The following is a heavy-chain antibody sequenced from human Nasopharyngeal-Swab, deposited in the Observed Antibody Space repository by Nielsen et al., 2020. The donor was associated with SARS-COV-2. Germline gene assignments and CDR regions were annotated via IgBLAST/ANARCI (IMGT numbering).Heavy chain of an antibody. Sequence: GGSLRLSCAASGFTFSSYSMNWVRQAPGKGLEWVSSISSSSSYIYYADSVKGRSTISRDNAKNSLYLQMNSLRAEDTAVYYCARDQGYCSSSNCYEFDYWGQGTLVTVSS. V-gene: IGHV3-21*01. CDR3: ARDQGYCSSSNCYEFDY. J-gene: IGHJ4*02. CDR2: ISSSSSYI. CDR1: GFTFSSYS. D-gene: IGHD2-2*01.